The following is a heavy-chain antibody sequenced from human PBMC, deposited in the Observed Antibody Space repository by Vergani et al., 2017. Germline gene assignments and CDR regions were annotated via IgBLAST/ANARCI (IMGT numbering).Heavy chain of an antibody. D-gene: IGHD3-10*01. V-gene: IGHV1-69*01. CDR3: AREFNYGSGSYGVCYAFDI. J-gene: IGHJ3*02. CDR2: IIPIFGTA. Sequence: QVQLVQSGAEVKKPGSSVKVSCKASGGTFSSYAISWVRQAPGQGLEWMGGIIPIFGTANYAQKFQSRVTITADESTSTAYMELSSLRSEDTAVYYCAREFNYGSGSYGVCYAFDIWGQGTMVTVSS. CDR1: GGTFSSYA.